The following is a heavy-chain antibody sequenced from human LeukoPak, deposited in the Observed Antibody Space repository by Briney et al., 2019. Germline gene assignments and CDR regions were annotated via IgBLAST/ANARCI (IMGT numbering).Heavy chain of an antibody. CDR2: ISSSGSTI. CDR3: ARARGYSYYMDV. Sequence: GGALRLSCAASGFTFSDYYMSWIRQAPGKGLEGVSYISSSGSTIYYADSVNGRFTISRDNAKNSLYPQMNSLRAEDTAVYYCARARGYSYYMDVWGKGTTVTVSS. J-gene: IGHJ6*03. CDR1: GFTFSDYY. V-gene: IGHV3-11*01.